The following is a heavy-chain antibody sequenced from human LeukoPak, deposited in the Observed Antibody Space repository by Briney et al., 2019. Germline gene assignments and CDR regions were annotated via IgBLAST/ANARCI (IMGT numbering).Heavy chain of an antibody. CDR1: GFTFSNYW. Sequence: GRSLRLSCAASGFTFSNYWMSWVRRAPGKGLDWVANIKQDGSEKNYMDSVKGRFTVSRDNAKNSLYLQMNSLRVEDTAVYYCARFSRSSTPVYWGQGTLVTVSS. D-gene: IGHD6-6*01. V-gene: IGHV3-7*01. J-gene: IGHJ4*02. CDR2: IKQDGSEK. CDR3: ARFSRSSTPVY.